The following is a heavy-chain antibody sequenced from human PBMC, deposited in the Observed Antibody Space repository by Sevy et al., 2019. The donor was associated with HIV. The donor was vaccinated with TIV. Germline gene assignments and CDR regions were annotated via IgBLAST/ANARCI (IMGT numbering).Heavy chain of an antibody. CDR1: GGTFSSYA. CDR3: ARVPTTMVRGVRPYYYYGMDV. J-gene: IGHJ6*02. V-gene: IGHV1-69*13. D-gene: IGHD3-10*01. Sequence: ASVKVSCKASGGTFSSYAISWVRQAPGQGLEWMRGIIPIFGTANYAQKFQGRVTITADESTSTAYMELSSLRSEDTAVYYCARVPTTMVRGVRPYYYYGMDVWGQGTTVTVSS. CDR2: IIPIFGTA.